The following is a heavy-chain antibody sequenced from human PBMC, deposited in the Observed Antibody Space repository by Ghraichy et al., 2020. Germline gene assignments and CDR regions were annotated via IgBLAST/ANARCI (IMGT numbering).Heavy chain of an antibody. CDR2: IYYSGST. Sequence: SETLSLTCTVSGGSISSYYWSWIRQPPGKGLEWIGYIYYSGSTNYNPSLKSRVTISVDTSKNQFSLKLSSVTAADTAVYYCARSPYGSGKEYYFDYWGQGTLVTVSS. J-gene: IGHJ4*02. V-gene: IGHV4-59*01. D-gene: IGHD3-10*01. CDR3: ARSPYGSGKEYYFDY. CDR1: GGSISSYY.